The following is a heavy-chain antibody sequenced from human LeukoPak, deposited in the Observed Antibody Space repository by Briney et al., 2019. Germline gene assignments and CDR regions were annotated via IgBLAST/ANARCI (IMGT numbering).Heavy chain of an antibody. J-gene: IGHJ4*02. Sequence: GRSLRLSCAASGFTFSSYGMHWVRQAPGKGLEWVAVISYDGSNKYYADSVKGRFTISRDNSKNTLYLQMNSLRAEDTAVYYCAKDLDLTMVRGVIDYWGQGTLVTVSS. D-gene: IGHD3-10*01. CDR1: GFTFSSYG. CDR2: ISYDGSNK. V-gene: IGHV3-30*18. CDR3: AKDLDLTMVRGVIDY.